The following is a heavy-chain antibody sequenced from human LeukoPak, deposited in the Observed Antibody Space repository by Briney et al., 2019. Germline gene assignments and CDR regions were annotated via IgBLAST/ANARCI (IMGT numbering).Heavy chain of an antibody. CDR3: ARDPGLYYYDSSGYYGWFDP. D-gene: IGHD3-22*01. J-gene: IGHJ5*02. Sequence: ASVKVSCTASGYTFTSYGISWVRQAPGQGLEWMGWISAYNGNTNYAQKLQGRVTMTTDTSTSTAYMELRSLRSDDTAVYYCARDPGLYYYDSSGYYGWFDPWGQGTLVTVSS. CDR1: GYTFTSYG. V-gene: IGHV1-18*01. CDR2: ISAYNGNT.